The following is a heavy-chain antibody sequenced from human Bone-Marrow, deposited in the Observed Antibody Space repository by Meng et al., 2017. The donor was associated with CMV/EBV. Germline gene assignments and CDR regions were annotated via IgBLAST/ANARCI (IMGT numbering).Heavy chain of an antibody. CDR3: ARGIVMNYYDFWSGYYTAVEPSDY. D-gene: IGHD3-3*01. CDR2: ISSSSSYI. V-gene: IGHV3-21*01. Sequence: MNWLRQAPGKGLEWVSSISSSSSYIYYADSVKGRFTISRDNAKNSLYLQMNSLRAEDTAVYYCARGIVMNYYDFWSGYYTAVEPSDYWGQGTLVTVSS. J-gene: IGHJ4*02.